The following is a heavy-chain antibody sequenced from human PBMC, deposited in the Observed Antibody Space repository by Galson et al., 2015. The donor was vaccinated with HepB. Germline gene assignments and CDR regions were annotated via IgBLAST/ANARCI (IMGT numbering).Heavy chain of an antibody. Sequence: SVKVSCKASGYTFITYPMHWVRQAPGQRFEWMGWINTVNGNTKYSQKFQGRVTFTRDTSANTVYMELSTLRSEDTAVYSCARDGGHVATGLYWGQGTLVTVTS. J-gene: IGHJ4*02. CDR1: GYTFITYP. CDR3: ARDGGHVATGLY. V-gene: IGHV1-3*04. CDR2: INTVNGNT. D-gene: IGHD5-12*01.